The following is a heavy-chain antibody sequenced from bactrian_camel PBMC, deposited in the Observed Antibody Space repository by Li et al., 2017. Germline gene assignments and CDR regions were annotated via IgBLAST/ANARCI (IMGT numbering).Heavy chain of an antibody. V-gene: IGHV3S40*01. D-gene: IGHD3*01. Sequence: DVQLVESGGGLVQPGGSLRLSCAASGFTFSNYAMSWVRQAPGKGLEWVSLINSGGGTYYADSVKGRFTISSDSAKSTTDLQMNSLRPEDTAMYYCGWASSLETCRSSPLAPFNYNSWGQGTQVTVS. CDR2: INSGGGT. CDR3: GWASSLETCRSSPLAPFNYNS. J-gene: IGHJ4*01. CDR1: GFTFSNYA.